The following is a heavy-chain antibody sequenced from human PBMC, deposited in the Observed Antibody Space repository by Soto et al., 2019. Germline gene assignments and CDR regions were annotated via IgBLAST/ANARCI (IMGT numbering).Heavy chain of an antibody. J-gene: IGHJ5*02. Sequence: GESLSLSCAAYGFTFSDYFMSWIRQAQGKGLEWVSFISGSGDNIKYADSVKGRFTITRDNANNSLYLQMNSLRAEDTAVYYCVRDSARIVVVPRVDGDNWLDPWGQGTLVTVSS. CDR2: ISGSGDNI. CDR3: VRDSARIVVVPRVDGDNWLDP. D-gene: IGHD2-2*01. CDR1: GFTFSDYF. V-gene: IGHV3-11*04.